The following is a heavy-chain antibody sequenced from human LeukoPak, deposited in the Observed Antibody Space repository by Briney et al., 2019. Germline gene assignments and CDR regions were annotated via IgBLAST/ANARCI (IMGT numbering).Heavy chain of an antibody. V-gene: IGHV2-5*02. Sequence: SGPTLVKPTETLTLTCTLSGFSLRTREEGVGWIRQPPGKALEWLSVIWWDDDRRYSAYIKRRLTITKESSQNEEVLTMTNMDPVDTGTYYCAHRPQRGVPPSFWGQGTLVTVSS. J-gene: IGHJ4*02. D-gene: IGHD2-15*01. CDR3: AHRPQRGVPPSF. CDR2: IWWDDDR. CDR1: GFSLRTREEG.